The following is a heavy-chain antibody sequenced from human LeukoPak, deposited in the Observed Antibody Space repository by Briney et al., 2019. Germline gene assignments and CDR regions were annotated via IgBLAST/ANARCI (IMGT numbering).Heavy chain of an antibody. Sequence: SETLSLTCTVSGGSISSYYWSWIRQPPGKGLEWIGYIHYSGSTHYNPSLKSRVTISVDTSKNQVSLKLSSVTAADTAVYYCARTTEGGYTYDYFYYYYMDVWGKGTTVTISS. CDR2: IHYSGST. CDR3: ARTTEGGYTYDYFYYYYMDV. V-gene: IGHV4-59*01. D-gene: IGHD5-18*01. CDR1: GGSISSYY. J-gene: IGHJ6*03.